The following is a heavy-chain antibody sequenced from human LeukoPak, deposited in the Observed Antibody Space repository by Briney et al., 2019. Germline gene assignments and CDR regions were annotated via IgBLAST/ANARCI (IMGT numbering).Heavy chain of an antibody. CDR1: GGSISSYY. CDR3: ARHRRVHDAFDI. Sequence: SETLSLTCTVSGGSISSYYWSWIRQPPGKGLEWIGYIYYSGSTNYNPSLKSRVTISVDTSKNQFSLKLSSVTAADTAVYYYARHRRVHDAFDIWGQGTMVTVSS. V-gene: IGHV4-59*08. CDR2: IYYSGST. J-gene: IGHJ3*02.